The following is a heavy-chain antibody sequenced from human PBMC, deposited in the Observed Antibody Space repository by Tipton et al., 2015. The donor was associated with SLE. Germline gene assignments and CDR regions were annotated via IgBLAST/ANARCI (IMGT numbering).Heavy chain of an antibody. CDR2: IYHSGST. CDR3: ARDRDFSHHYYYGMDV. D-gene: IGHD2/OR15-2a*01. V-gene: IGHV4-38-2*02. J-gene: IGHJ6*02. CDR1: GYSISSGYY. Sequence: LRLSCTVSGYSISSGYYWGWIRQPPGKGLEWIGSIYHSGSTYYNPSLKSRVTISVDTSKNQFSLKLSSVTAADTAVYYCARDRDFSHHYYYGMDVWGQGTTVTVSS.